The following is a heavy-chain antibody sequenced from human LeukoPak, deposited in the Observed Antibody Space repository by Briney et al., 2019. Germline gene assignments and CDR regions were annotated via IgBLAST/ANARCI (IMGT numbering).Heavy chain of an antibody. J-gene: IGHJ6*02. D-gene: IGHD3-3*01. CDR1: GYTFTSYG. Sequence: GASVKVSCKASGYTFTSYGISWVRQAPGQGLEWMGWISADNGNTNYAQKVQGRVTMTTDTSTSTAYMELRSLRSDDTAVYYCARDEMYYDFWSDYYTNYYGMDVWGQGTTVTVSS. CDR2: ISADNGNT. V-gene: IGHV1-18*01. CDR3: ARDEMYYDFWSDYYTNYYGMDV.